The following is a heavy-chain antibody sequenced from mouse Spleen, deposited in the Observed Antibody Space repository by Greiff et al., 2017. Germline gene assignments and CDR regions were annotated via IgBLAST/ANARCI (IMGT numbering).Heavy chain of an antibody. CDR2: IWSGGST. Sequence: QVQLKQSGPGLVQPSQSLSITCTVSGFSLTSYGVHWVRQSPGKGLEWLGVIWSGGSTDYNAAFISRLSISKDNSKSQVFFKMNSLQADDTAIYYCASYGDYSAGFAYWGQGTLVTVSA. D-gene: IGHD2-13*01. V-gene: IGHV2-2*01. J-gene: IGHJ3*01. CDR3: ASYGDYSAGFAY. CDR1: GFSLTSYG.